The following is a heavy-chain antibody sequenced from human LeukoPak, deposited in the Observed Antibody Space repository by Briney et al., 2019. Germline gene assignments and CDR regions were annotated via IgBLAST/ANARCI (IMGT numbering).Heavy chain of an antibody. V-gene: IGHV4-30-2*01. J-gene: IGHJ4*02. CDR3: ARGHYFGPLLWSGYYYFDY. D-gene: IGHD3-3*01. CDR1: GGSISSGGYS. CDR2: IYHSGST. Sequence: NPSETLSLTCAVSGGSISSGGYSWSWIRQPPGKGLEWIGYIYHSGSTYYNPSLKSRVTISVDRSKNQFSLKLSSVTAADTSVYYCARGHYFGPLLWSGYYYFDYWGQGTLVTVSS.